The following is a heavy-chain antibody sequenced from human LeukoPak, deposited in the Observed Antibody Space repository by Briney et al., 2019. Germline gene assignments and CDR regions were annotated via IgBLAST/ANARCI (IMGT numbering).Heavy chain of an antibody. Sequence: SQTLSLTCSVSGDSISSGDYYWSWIRQPAGKGLEWIGRISSSGSTNYNPSLKSRVTISVDTSKNQFSLKLSSVTAADTAVYYCAGGYSGSYYGGIDYWGQGTLVTVSS. CDR3: AGGYSGSYYGGIDY. V-gene: IGHV4-61*02. CDR2: ISSSGST. J-gene: IGHJ4*02. CDR1: GDSISSGDYY. D-gene: IGHD1-26*01.